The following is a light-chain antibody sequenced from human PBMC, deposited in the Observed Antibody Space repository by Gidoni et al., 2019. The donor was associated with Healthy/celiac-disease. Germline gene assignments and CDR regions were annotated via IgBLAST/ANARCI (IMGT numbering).Light chain of an antibody. Sequence: SYVLTHPPQVSGAPGKTARITCGGNNIGSKSVHWYQQKPGQAPVLVVYDDSDRPSGIPERFSGSNSGNTATLTISRVEAGDEADYYCQVWDSSSDHVVFGGGTKLTVL. CDR1: NIGSKS. J-gene: IGLJ2*01. CDR2: DDS. CDR3: QVWDSSSDHVV. V-gene: IGLV3-21*03.